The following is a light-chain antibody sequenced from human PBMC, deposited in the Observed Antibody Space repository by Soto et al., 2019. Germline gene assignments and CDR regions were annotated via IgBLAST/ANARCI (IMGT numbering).Light chain of an antibody. CDR1: SSDLGNHNL. Sequence: QSALTQPASVSGSPGQSITLSCTGTSSDLGNHNLVSWYQQYPGKAPTLMIYEASQRPSGISHRFSGSKSGNTASLTNSGLQTEDEANYYCCSYAGRSTWVFGGGTKLTVL. CDR2: EAS. CDR3: CSYAGRSTWV. J-gene: IGLJ3*02. V-gene: IGLV2-23*01.